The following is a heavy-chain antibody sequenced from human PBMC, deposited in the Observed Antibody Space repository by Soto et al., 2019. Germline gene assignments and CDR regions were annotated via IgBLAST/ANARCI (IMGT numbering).Heavy chain of an antibody. CDR2: IYYSGST. CDR3: ARDTHPGY. V-gene: IGHV4-59*01. J-gene: IGHJ4*02. CDR1: GGSLSSYS. Sequence: SETLYFTCTVSGGSLSSYSWSWIRQPPGKGLEWIGYIYYSGSTNYNPSLKSRVTISGDPSKTQCSLKLSSVTAADAAVYYCARDTHPGYLGQGTRGTVSS.